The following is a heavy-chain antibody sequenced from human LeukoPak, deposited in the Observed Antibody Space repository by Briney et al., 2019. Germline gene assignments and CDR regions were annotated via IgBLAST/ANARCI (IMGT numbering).Heavy chain of an antibody. J-gene: IGHJ4*02. CDR1: GGSLTTYY. CDR3: ASGKWLQPNFDY. CDR2: IYYSGST. Sequence: PSETLSLTCTVSGGSLTTYYWSWIRQPPGKGLEWLGYIYYSGSTNYNPSLKSRVTIPVDTSKNQFSLKLSSVTAADTAVYYCASGKWLQPNFDYWGQGTLVTVSS. D-gene: IGHD5-24*01. V-gene: IGHV4-59*01.